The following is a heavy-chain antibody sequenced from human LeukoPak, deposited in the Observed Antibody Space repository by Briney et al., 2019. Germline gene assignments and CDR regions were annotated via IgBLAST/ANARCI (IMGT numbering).Heavy chain of an antibody. CDR2: ISAYNGNT. J-gene: IGHJ5*02. D-gene: IGHD6-13*01. Sequence: GASVKVSCKVSGYTLTELSMHWVRQAPGQGLEWMGWISAYNGNTNYAQKLQGRVTMTTDTSTSTAYMELRSLRSDDTAVYYCARGRGYSSSSSTGWFDPWGQGTLVTVSS. CDR1: GYTLTELS. V-gene: IGHV1-18*01. CDR3: ARGRGYSSSSSTGWFDP.